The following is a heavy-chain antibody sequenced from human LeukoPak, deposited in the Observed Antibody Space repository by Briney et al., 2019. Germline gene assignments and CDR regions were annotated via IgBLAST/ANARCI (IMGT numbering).Heavy chain of an antibody. D-gene: IGHD1-1*01. Sequence: GGSLRLSCAASGFTFSSYGMHWVRQAPGKGLEWVAFIRYDGSNKYYADSVKGRFTISRDNSKNTLYLQMNSLRAEDTAVYYCAKDLGDRNWYFDYWGQGTLVTVSS. CDR2: IRYDGSNK. CDR1: GFTFSSYG. CDR3: AKDLGDRNWYFDY. V-gene: IGHV3-30*02. J-gene: IGHJ4*02.